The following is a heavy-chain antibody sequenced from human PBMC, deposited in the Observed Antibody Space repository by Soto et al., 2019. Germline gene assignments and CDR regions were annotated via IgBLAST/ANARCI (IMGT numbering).Heavy chain of an antibody. CDR1: GGSISSGDYY. J-gene: IGHJ4*02. D-gene: IGHD1-26*01. CDR2: IYYSGST. V-gene: IGHV4-31*03. Sequence: QVQLQESGPGVVKPSQTLSLTCTVSGGSISSGDYYWSWIRQHPGKGLEWIGYIYYSGSTYHNPPIKSRVTIAVDTSNNQFSLKLSSVTAADTALYYCARGLVVGATYFDYWGQGTLVTVSS. CDR3: ARGLVVGATYFDY.